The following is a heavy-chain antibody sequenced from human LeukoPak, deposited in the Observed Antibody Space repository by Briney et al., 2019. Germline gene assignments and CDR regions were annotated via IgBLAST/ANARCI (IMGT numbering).Heavy chain of an antibody. CDR1: DGSITNYD. V-gene: IGHV4-59*08. CDR3: ATLQSSGYDYSDY. D-gene: IGHD3-22*01. CDR2: VHYSGTA. J-gene: IGHJ4*02. Sequence: PSETLSLTCTVSDGSITNYDWSWVRQPPGKGLEFIGHVHYSGTANYNPSLKSRVTISVDTSKNQFSLKLTSVTAADTAVYYCATLQSSGYDYSDYWGQGILVTVSS.